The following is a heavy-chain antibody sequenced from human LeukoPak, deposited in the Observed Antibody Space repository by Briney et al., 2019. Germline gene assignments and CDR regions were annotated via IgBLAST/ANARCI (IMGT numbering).Heavy chain of an antibody. Sequence: GASVKVSSKASGYTFTSYAMNWVRQAPGQGLEWMGWINTNTGNPTYAQGVTGRFVFSLDTSVSTAYLQISSLKAEDTAVYHCARTGGTEGNWFDPWGQGTLVTVSS. J-gene: IGHJ5*02. CDR3: ARTGGTEGNWFDP. D-gene: IGHD7-27*01. CDR2: INTNTGNP. V-gene: IGHV7-4-1*02. CDR1: GYTFTSYA.